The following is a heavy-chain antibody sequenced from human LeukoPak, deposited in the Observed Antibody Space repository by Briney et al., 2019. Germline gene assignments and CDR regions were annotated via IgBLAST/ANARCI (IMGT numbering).Heavy chain of an antibody. J-gene: IGHJ6*03. D-gene: IGHD3-3*01. Sequence: LSGGSLRLSCTASGFTFGDYAMSWFRQAPGKGLEWVGFIRSKAYGGTTEYAASVKGRFTISRDDSKSIAYLQMNSLKTEDTAVYYCTRLRLRNDFWSGYSAQFSYYYYYMDVWGKGTTVTVSS. V-gene: IGHV3-49*03. CDR2: IRSKAYGGTT. CDR3: TRLRLRNDFWSGYSAQFSYYYYYMDV. CDR1: GFTFGDYA.